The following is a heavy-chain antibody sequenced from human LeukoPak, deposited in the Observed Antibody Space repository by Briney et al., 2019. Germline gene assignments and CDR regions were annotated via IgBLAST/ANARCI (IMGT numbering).Heavy chain of an antibody. CDR3: AREQYYYGSGSYYNVHRYYYYMDV. CDR1: GFSFSSYW. J-gene: IGHJ6*03. CDR2: ISNDESTI. D-gene: IGHD3-10*01. V-gene: IGHV3-74*01. Sequence: GGSLRLSCAASGFSFSSYWMHWVRQAPGKGPVWVSLISNDESTIIYADSVKGRFTISRDNAKNSLYLQMNSLRAEDTAVYYCAREQYYYGSGSYYNVHRYYYYMDVWGKGTTVTVSS.